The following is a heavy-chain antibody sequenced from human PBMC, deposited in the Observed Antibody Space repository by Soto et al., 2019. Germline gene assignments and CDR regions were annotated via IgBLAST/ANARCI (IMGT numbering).Heavy chain of an antibody. CDR1: GYSFTSYD. CDR2: MNPNSGNT. V-gene: IGHV1-8*02. Sequence: ASVKVSGKASGYSFTSYDINWVRQAAGQGLEWMGWMNPNSGNTAYAQRFQGRVSMTRNTSITTAYMELSSLRSEDTAVYYCAAPPPRVGRRGYSGGWFGPCG. J-gene: IGHJ5*02. CDR3: AAPPPRVGRRGYSGGWFGP. D-gene: IGHD1-26*01.